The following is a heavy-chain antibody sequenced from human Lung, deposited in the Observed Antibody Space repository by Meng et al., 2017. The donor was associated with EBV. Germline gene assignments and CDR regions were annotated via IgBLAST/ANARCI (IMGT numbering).Heavy chain of an antibody. V-gene: IGHV3-30*03. CDR2: ISYDGSDK. D-gene: IGHD3-22*01. Sequence: ESVGGLIHSGGSRSILCAASWFSVSRNYMRWVCQAPGKGLEWVAAISYDGSDKYYADSVKGRFIISRDNSKNTLSLQMNNLRGEDTAVYYCATEESSGSDYWGQGTLVTVSS. J-gene: IGHJ4*02. CDR1: WFSVSRNY. CDR3: ATEESSGSDY.